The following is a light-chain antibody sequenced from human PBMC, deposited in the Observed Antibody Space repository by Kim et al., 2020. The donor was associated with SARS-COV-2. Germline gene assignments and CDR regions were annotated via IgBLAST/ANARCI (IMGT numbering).Light chain of an antibody. CDR1: QSVSSSY. CDR2: GAS. CDR3: QEYGSSPLYT. Sequence: PGERATLSCRASQSVSSSYLAWYQQNRGQAPRPLIYGASSRATGIPDRFSGSGSGTDFSLTMSRLEPEDFAVYYCQEYGSSPLYTFGQGTKLEI. V-gene: IGKV3-20*01. J-gene: IGKJ2*01.